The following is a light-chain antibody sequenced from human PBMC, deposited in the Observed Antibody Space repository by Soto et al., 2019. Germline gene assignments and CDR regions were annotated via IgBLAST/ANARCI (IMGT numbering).Light chain of an antibody. CDR2: DVS. J-gene: IGLJ1*01. CDR3: TSYTSSTPFYV. CDR1: RTDVDGYDY. V-gene: IGLV2-14*03. Sequence: QSVLAQPASVSGSSGHTIAISCTGDRTDVDGYDYVSWYQQHPGQAPQLMIYDVSNRPSGVPDRFSGSKSGNTASLTISGLQAEDESYYYCTSYTSSTPFYVFGTGTNVTVL.